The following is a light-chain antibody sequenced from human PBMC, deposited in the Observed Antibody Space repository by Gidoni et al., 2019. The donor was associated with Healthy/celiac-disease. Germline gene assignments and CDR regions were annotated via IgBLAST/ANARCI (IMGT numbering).Light chain of an antibody. V-gene: IGLV2-23*01. CDR2: EGS. CDR1: SSDVGSYNL. Sequence: QSALPHPASVSGSPGQPVTISCTGTSSDVGSYNLVSWSQQHPGEAPKLMIYEGSRRPSGVSNRFSGSKSGNTASLTISGLQAEDGADYYCCSYAGSSTFYVFGTGTKVTVL. CDR3: CSYAGSSTFYV. J-gene: IGLJ1*01.